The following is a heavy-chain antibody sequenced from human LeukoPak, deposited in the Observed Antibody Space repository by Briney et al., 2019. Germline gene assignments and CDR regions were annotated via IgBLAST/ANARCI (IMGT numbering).Heavy chain of an antibody. J-gene: IGHJ6*02. D-gene: IGHD6-19*01. CDR3: AKGAGPVYYYYGMDV. CDR2: ISGSGGST. V-gene: IGHV3-23*01. Sequence: GGSLRLSCAASGFTFSSYAMSWVRQAPGKGLEWVSAISGSGGSTYYADSVKGRFTISRDNSKNTLYLQMNSLRAEDTAVYYRAKGAGPVYYYYGMDVWGQGTTVTVSS. CDR1: GFTFSSYA.